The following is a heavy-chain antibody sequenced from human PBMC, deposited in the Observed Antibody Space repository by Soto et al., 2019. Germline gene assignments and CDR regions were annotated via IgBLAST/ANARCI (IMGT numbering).Heavy chain of an antibody. CDR1: GYSFTSYW. J-gene: IGHJ6*02. V-gene: IGHV5-51*01. Sequence: GESLKISCKGSGYSFTSYWIGWVRQMPGKGLEWMGIIYPGDSDTRYSPSFQGQVTISADKSISTAYLQWSSLKASDTAMYYCARGLAPRYYYYGMDVCGQGTTVTVSS. CDR2: IYPGDSDT. CDR3: ARGLAPRYYYYGMDV.